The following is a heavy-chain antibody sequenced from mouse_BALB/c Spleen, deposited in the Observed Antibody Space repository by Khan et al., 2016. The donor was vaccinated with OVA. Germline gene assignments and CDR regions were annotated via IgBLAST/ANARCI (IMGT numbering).Heavy chain of an antibody. CDR1: GFTFSNYW. CDR2: IRLKSNNYAT. J-gene: IGHJ3*01. V-gene: IGHV6-6*02. Sequence: EGKLEESGGGLVQPGGSMKLSCVASGFTFSNYWMNWVRQSPEKGLELVAEIRLKSNNYATHYAESVKGRFTISRDDSKSSVYLQMNNLRAEDTGIYYCTLYGNLAYWGQGTLVTVSA. CDR3: TLYGNLAY. D-gene: IGHD2-1*01.